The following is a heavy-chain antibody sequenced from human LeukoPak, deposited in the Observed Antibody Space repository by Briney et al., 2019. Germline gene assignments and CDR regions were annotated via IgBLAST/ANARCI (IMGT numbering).Heavy chain of an antibody. J-gene: IGHJ6*02. Sequence: GASVKVSCKASGYTFTSYYMHWVRQAPGQGLEWMGIINPSGGSTSYTQKFQGRVTMTRDTSTSTVYMELSSLRSEDTAVHYCARGGAISPYYYGMDVWGQGTTVTVSS. V-gene: IGHV1-46*03. CDR2: INPSGGST. D-gene: IGHD2-21*01. CDR1: GYTFTSYY. CDR3: ARGGAISPYYYGMDV.